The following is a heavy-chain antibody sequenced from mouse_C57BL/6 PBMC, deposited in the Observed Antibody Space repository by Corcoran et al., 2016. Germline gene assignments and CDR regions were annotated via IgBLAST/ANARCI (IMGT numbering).Heavy chain of an antibody. D-gene: IGHD2-4*01. V-gene: IGHV1-80*01. CDR3: ARGGLRRGYYYAMDY. Sequence: QVQLQQSGAELVKPGASVKISCKASGYAFSSYWMNWVKQRPGKGLEWIGQIYPGDGDTNYNGKFKGKATLTADKSSSTAYMQLSSLTSEDSAVYVCARGGLRRGYYYAMDYWGQGTSVTVSS. CDR2: IYPGDGDT. CDR1: GYAFSSYW. J-gene: IGHJ4*01.